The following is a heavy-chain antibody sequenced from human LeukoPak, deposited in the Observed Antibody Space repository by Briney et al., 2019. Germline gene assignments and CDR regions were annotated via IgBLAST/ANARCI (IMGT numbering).Heavy chain of an antibody. J-gene: IGHJ4*02. Sequence: GGSLRPSCAASGFTFSSFAMSWVRQAPGKGLEWVSTISGSGASTYYADSVKGRFTISRDNSKNTLSLQMNSLRAEDTAVYYCAKEWLRFDYWGQGTLVTVSS. D-gene: IGHD5-12*01. V-gene: IGHV3-23*01. CDR3: AKEWLRFDY. CDR1: GFTFSSFA. CDR2: ISGSGAST.